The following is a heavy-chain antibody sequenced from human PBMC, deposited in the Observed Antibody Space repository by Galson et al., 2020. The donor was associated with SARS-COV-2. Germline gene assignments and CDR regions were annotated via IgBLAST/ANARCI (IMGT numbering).Heavy chain of an antibody. J-gene: IGHJ4*02. CDR2: IWYDGSNK. Sequence: TGGSLRLSCAASGFTFSSYAMHWVRQAPGKGLEWVAVIWYDGSNKYYAGSVKGRFTVSRDNSKKMLYLQVDSLRADDTAVYYCARESGYGDYVRYFDYWGQGALVTVSS. V-gene: IGHV3-33*01. CDR3: ARESGYGDYVRYFDY. CDR1: GFTFSSYA. D-gene: IGHD4-17*01.